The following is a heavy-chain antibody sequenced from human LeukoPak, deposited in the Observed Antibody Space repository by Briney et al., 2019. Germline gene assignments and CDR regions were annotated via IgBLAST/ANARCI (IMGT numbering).Heavy chain of an antibody. CDR1: GGSISSYY. V-gene: IGHV4-59*01. J-gene: IGHJ5*02. CDR2: IYYSGST. CDR3: ARMRFVRGVPNWFDP. D-gene: IGHD3-10*01. Sequence: SETLSLTCTVSGGSISSYYWSWIRQPPGKGLEWIGYIYYSGSTNYNPSLKSRVTISVDTSKNQFSLKLSSVTAADTAVYYCARMRFVRGVPNWFDPWGQGTLVTVSS.